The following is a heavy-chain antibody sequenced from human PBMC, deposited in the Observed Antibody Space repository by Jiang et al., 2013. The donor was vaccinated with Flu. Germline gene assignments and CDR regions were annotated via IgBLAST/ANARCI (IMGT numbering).Heavy chain of an antibody. CDR3: AAEGPYYYDSSGYYYYYYGMDV. CDR1: GGSISSGGYY. Sequence: GSGLVKPSQTLSLTCTVSGGSISSGGYYWSWIRQHPGKGLEWIGYIYYSGSTYYNPSLKSRVTISVDTSKNQFSLKLSSVTAADTAVYYCAAEGPYYYDSSGYYYYYYGMDVWGQGTTVTVSS. CDR2: IYYSGST. V-gene: IGHV4-31*03. D-gene: IGHD3-22*01. J-gene: IGHJ6*02.